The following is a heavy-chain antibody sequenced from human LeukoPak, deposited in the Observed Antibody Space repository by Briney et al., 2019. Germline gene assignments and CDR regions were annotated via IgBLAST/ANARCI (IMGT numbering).Heavy chain of an antibody. V-gene: IGHV4-4*07. Sequence: SETLSLTCTVSGGSISSYYWSWIRQPAGKGLEWIGRIYTSGSTNYNPSLKSRVTMSVDTSKNQFSLKLSSVTAADTAVYYCARHVPYYYDSSGYYPSLFDYWGQGTLVTVSS. D-gene: IGHD3-22*01. CDR1: GGSISSYY. J-gene: IGHJ4*02. CDR2: IYTSGST. CDR3: ARHVPYYYDSSGYYPSLFDY.